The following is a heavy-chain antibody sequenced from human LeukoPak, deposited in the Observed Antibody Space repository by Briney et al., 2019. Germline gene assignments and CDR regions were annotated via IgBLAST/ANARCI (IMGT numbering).Heavy chain of an antibody. CDR3: ARVFHSSGLYYYMDV. J-gene: IGHJ6*03. Sequence: GGTLRLSCAASGFTFSTYGMNWVRQAPGKGLEWVSGISPSGGITYYTDSVKGRFTISRDNSKHTVSLQMNSLRAEDTAVYYCARVFHSSGLYYYMDVWGKGTTVTISS. D-gene: IGHD6-19*01. CDR1: GFTFSTYG. V-gene: IGHV3-23*01. CDR2: ISPSGGIT.